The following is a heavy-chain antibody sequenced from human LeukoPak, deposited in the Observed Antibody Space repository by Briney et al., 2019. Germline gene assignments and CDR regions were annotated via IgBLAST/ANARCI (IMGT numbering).Heavy chain of an antibody. V-gene: IGHV3-30*03. J-gene: IGHJ5*02. Sequence: GGSLRLSCAASGFTFSSYGMHWVRQAPGKGLEWVAVISYDGSNKYYADSMKGRFTISRDNSKNTLYLQMNSLRAEDTAVYYCARVRSYYYGSHPNWFDPWGQGTLVTVSS. CDR1: GFTFSSYG. CDR2: ISYDGSNK. D-gene: IGHD3-10*01. CDR3: ARVRSYYYGSHPNWFDP.